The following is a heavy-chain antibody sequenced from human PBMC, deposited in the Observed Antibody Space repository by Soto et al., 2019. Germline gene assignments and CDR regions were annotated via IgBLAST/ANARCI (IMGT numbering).Heavy chain of an antibody. CDR2: INAGNGNT. CDR3: AREGRVDYTHNYYFEY. V-gene: IGHV1-3*01. D-gene: IGHD4-4*01. CDR1: GYTFTSYA. J-gene: IGHJ4*02. Sequence: ASVKVSFKASGYTFTSYAMHWVRQAPGQRLEWIGWINAGNGNTKYSQKFQGRVTITRDTSASTAYMELSSLRSEDTAVYYCAREGRVDYTHNYYFEYWGQGTLVTVSS.